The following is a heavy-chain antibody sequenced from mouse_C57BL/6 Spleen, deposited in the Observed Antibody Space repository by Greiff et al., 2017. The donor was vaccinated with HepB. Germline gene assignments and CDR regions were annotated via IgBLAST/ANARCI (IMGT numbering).Heavy chain of an antibody. CDR3: TTGGRLTY. V-gene: IGHV14-4*01. D-gene: IGHD1-3*01. CDR1: GFNIKDDY. Sequence: VQLQQSGAELVRPGASVKLSCTASGFNIKDDYMHWVKQRPEQGLEWIGWIDPENGDTEYASKFQGKATITADTSSNTAYLQLSSLTSEDTAVYYCTTGGRLTYWGQGTTLTVSS. CDR2: IDPENGDT. J-gene: IGHJ2*01.